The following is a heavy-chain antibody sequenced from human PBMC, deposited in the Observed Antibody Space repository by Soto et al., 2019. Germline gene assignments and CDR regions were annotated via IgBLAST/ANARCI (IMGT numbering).Heavy chain of an antibody. CDR1: GGSISSGGYY. J-gene: IGHJ5*02. V-gene: IGHV4-31*03. D-gene: IGHD6-6*01. CDR2: IYYSGST. Sequence: SETLSLTCTVSGGSISSGGYYWSWIRQHPGKGLEWIGYIYYSGSTYYNPSLKSRVTISVDTSKNQFSLKLSSVTAADTAVYYCARGGLKYSSSNWFDPWGQGTLVTVSS. CDR3: ARGGLKYSSSNWFDP.